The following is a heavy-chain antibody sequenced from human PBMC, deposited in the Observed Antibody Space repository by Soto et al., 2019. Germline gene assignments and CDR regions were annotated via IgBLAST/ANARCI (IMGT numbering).Heavy chain of an antibody. CDR1: GYPVTAYY. Sequence: QLHLVQSGAVVKKPGASVTVSCSASGYPVTAYYMHWVRQAPGRGLEWMGGINPATGAAKYTQTFQGRVTKTRDPSRSTGFMELNGLTSEDTAVFSLAGGGGVGVAGSAAFDMWGQGTLVTVSS. J-gene: IGHJ3*02. CDR2: INPATGAA. CDR3: AGGGGVGVAGSAAFDM. V-gene: IGHV1-2*02. D-gene: IGHD3-3*01.